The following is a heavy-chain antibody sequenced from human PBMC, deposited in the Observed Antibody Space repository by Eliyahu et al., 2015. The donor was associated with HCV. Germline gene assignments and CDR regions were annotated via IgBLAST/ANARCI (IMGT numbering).Heavy chain of an antibody. CDR3: ARVPRSCYRCGWFDP. Sequence: EVKKPGSSVKVSCKASGGTFSSYAISWVRQAPGQGLEWMGGIIPIFGTANYAQKFQGRVTITADESTSTAYMELSSLRSEDTAVYYCARVPRSCYRCGWFDPWGQGTLVTVSS. CDR2: IIPIFGTA. V-gene: IGHV1-69*01. CDR1: GGTFSSYA. J-gene: IGHJ5*02. D-gene: IGHD2-2*02.